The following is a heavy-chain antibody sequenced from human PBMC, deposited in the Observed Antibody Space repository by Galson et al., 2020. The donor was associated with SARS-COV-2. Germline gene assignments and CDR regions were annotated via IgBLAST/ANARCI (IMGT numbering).Heavy chain of an antibody. D-gene: IGHD6-19*01. V-gene: IGHV5-51*01. CDR2: IWPGDSDT. Sequence: KIGESLKISCKVFGYSFTNYWIGWVRQMPGQGLEWMGIIWPGDSDTTYSPSFQGQVTISADKSIGTAYLEWNSLKSADTAIYYCARHTAVAGEIDSWGQGTLVTVSS. J-gene: IGHJ4*02. CDR3: ARHTAVAGEIDS. CDR1: GYSFTNYW.